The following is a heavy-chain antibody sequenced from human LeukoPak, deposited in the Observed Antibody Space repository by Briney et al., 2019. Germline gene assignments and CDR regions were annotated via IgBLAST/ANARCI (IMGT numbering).Heavy chain of an antibody. CDR2: IIPIFGTA. CDR1: GGTFSSYA. Sequence: SVTVSCKASGGTFSSYAISWVRQAPGQGLEWMGGIIPIFGTANYAQKFQGRVTITTDESTSTAYMELSSLRSEDTAVYYCARGNEEAMVPMDVWGKGTTVTVSS. J-gene: IGHJ6*03. D-gene: IGHD5-18*01. V-gene: IGHV1-69*05. CDR3: ARGNEEAMVPMDV.